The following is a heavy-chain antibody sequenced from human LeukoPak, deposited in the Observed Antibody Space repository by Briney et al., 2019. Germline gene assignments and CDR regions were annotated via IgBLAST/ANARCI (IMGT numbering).Heavy chain of an antibody. J-gene: IGHJ4*02. CDR1: GGSISSSSYY. CDR3: ARVVSITMVRGVMWYFDY. V-gene: IGHV4-39*06. CDR2: IYYSGST. Sequence: SETLSLTCTVSGGSISSSSYYWGWIRQPPGKGLEWIGSIYYSGSTYYNPSLKSRVTISVDTSKNQFPLKLSSVTAADTAVYYCARVVSITMVRGVMWYFDYWGQGTLVTVSS. D-gene: IGHD3-10*01.